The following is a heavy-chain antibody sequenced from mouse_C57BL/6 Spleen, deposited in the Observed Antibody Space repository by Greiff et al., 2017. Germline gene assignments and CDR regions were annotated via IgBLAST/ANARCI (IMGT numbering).Heavy chain of an antibody. Sequence: QVQLQQSGTELVKPGASVKLSCKASGYTFTSYWMHWVKQRPGQGLEWIGNINPSNGGTNYNEKFKSKATLTVDKSSSTAYMQLSRLTSEDSAVYYGARSGVYYDYDGDFDYWGQGTTLTVSS. CDR3: ARSGVYYDYDGDFDY. D-gene: IGHD2-4*01. V-gene: IGHV1-53*01. J-gene: IGHJ2*01. CDR1: GYTFTSYW. CDR2: INPSNGGT.